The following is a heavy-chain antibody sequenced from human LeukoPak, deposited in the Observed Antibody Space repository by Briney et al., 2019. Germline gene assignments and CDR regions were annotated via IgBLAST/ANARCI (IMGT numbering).Heavy chain of an antibody. CDR2: ISYDGTNK. V-gene: IGHV3-30-3*01. CDR3: ARESPACGEDCYFDY. CDR1: GFTFRSYA. Sequence: VRSLRLPCAASGFTFRSYAMHWVRQAPGKGLECLAGISYDGTNKYYADSVKGRFTISRDNSSNTLYLQMNSLRSDDTAVYYCARESPACGEDCYFDYWGQGTLVTVSS. J-gene: IGHJ4*02. D-gene: IGHD2-21*02.